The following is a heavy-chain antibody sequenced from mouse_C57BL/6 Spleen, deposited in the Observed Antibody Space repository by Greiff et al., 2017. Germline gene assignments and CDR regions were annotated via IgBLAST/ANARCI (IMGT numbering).Heavy chain of an antibody. Sequence: QVKLQQPGAELLRPGSSVKLSCKASCYTFTSYWMHLVKQRTIQGLEWIGNIDPSDSEYPYNQKFKDKATLTVDKSSSTAYMQLSSLTSEDSAVYYCASSATVVAKVDYWGQGTTLTVSS. CDR1: CYTFTSYW. D-gene: IGHD1-1*01. CDR3: ASSATVVAKVDY. J-gene: IGHJ2*01. CDR2: IDPSDSEY. V-gene: IGHV1-52*01.